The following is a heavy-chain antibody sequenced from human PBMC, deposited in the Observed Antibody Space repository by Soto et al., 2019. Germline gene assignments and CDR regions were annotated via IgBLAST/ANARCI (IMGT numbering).Heavy chain of an antibody. Sequence: GGSLRLSCAASGFTFSTYSMNWVRQAPGKGLEWVSSISSSSYIYYADSVKGRFTISRDNVKNSLYLQMNSLRAEDTAVYYCVKGDLGTAVVNSPDAFDFWGPGTMVTVSS. CDR2: ISSSSYI. CDR1: GFTFSTYS. J-gene: IGHJ3*01. CDR3: VKGDLGTAVVNSPDAFDF. V-gene: IGHV3-21*06. D-gene: IGHD5-18*01.